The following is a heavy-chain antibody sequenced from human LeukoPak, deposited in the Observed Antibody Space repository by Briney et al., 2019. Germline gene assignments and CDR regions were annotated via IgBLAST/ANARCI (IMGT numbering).Heavy chain of an antibody. Sequence: SETLSLTCTVSGGSISSYYWSWIRPPPGKGLEWIGYIYYSGGTNYNPSLKSRVTISVDTSKNQFSLKLSSVTAADTAVYYCARARGYSYGGYSYGYGYFDYWGQGTLVTVSS. CDR3: ARARGYSYGGYSYGYGYFDY. CDR1: GGSISSYY. J-gene: IGHJ4*02. D-gene: IGHD5-18*01. CDR2: IYYSGGT. V-gene: IGHV4-59*01.